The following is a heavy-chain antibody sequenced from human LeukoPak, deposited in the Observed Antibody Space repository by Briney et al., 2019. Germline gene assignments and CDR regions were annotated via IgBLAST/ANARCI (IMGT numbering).Heavy chain of an antibody. J-gene: IGHJ5*02. V-gene: IGHV4-34*01. CDR2: INHSGST. Sequence: SSETLSLTCAVYGGSFSGYYWSWIRQPPGKGLEWIGEINHSGSTNYNPSLKSRVTISVDTSKNQFSLKLSSVTAADTAVYYCARAPSRGWTTDWFDPWGQGTLVTVSS. CDR1: GGSFSGYY. D-gene: IGHD5-24*01. CDR3: ARAPSRGWTTDWFDP.